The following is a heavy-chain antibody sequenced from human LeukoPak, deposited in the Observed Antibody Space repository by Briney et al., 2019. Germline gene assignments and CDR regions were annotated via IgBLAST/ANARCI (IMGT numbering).Heavy chain of an antibody. D-gene: IGHD3-10*01. Sequence: ASVKVSCKASGYTFTGYYMHWVRQAPGQGLEWMGWINPNSGGTNYTQKFQGRVTMTRDTSISTAYMELSRLRSDDTAVYYGARLQRGAMVRGVIPKGGAFDIWGQGTMVTVSS. CDR1: GYTFTGYY. J-gene: IGHJ3*02. V-gene: IGHV1-2*02. CDR2: INPNSGGT. CDR3: ARLQRGAMVRGVIPKGGAFDI.